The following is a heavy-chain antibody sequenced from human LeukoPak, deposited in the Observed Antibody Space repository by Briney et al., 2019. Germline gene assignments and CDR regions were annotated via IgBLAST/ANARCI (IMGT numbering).Heavy chain of an antibody. CDR1: GFTFSNAW. J-gene: IGHJ4*02. Sequence: GGSLRLSRAASGFTFSNAWMSWVRQAPGKGLEWVGRIKSKTDGGTTDYAAPVKGRFTISRDGSKNTLYLQMNSLKTEDTAVYYCTTEEADSYGPFDYWGQGTLVTVSS. V-gene: IGHV3-15*01. CDR3: TTEEADSYGPFDY. D-gene: IGHD5-18*01. CDR2: IKSKTDGGTT.